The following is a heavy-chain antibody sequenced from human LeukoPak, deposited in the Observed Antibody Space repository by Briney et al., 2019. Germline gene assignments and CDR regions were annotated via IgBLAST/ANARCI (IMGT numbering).Heavy chain of an antibody. CDR2: IYYSGST. CDR3: ARRNSYYDFWSGYYTG. J-gene: IGHJ4*02. V-gene: IGHV4-38-2*02. D-gene: IGHD3-3*01. Sequence: SETLSLTCTVSGYSISSGYYWGWIRQPPGKGLEWIGSIYYSGSTYYNPSLKSRVTISVDTSKNQFSLKLSSVTAADTAVYYCARRNSYYDFWSGYYTGWGQGTLVTVSS. CDR1: GYSISSGYY.